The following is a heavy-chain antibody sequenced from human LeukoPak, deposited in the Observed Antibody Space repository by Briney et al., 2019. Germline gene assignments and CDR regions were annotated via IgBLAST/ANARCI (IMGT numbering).Heavy chain of an antibody. Sequence: PAGSLTLSCAASGCTFSSYSMSWIRQAPGKGLEWISDISGSGGSTYYPYSMKRRFTTLGDNSKNTLYLRMNSLRAEDTAVYYCAKDPFGGLVRVYYFDYWGQGTLVTVSS. J-gene: IGHJ4*02. V-gene: IGHV3-23*01. CDR2: ISGSGGST. CDR3: AKDPFGGLVRVYYFDY. D-gene: IGHD6-19*01. CDR1: GCTFSSYS.